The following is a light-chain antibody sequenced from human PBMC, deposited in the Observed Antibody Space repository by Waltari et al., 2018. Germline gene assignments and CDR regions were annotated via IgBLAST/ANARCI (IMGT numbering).Light chain of an antibody. J-gene: IGLJ2*01. CDR2: EVS. CDR1: SSDVGGDNY. CDR3: SSYTSSSTVV. V-gene: IGLV2-14*01. Sequence: QSALTQPASVSGSPGQSITISCTETSSDVGGDNYVSWYQQHPGKAPKPRIYEVSNRPSWVSRRFCRSTSGNPASVTISGLPAEDEADYYCSSYTSSSTVVFGGGTKLTVL.